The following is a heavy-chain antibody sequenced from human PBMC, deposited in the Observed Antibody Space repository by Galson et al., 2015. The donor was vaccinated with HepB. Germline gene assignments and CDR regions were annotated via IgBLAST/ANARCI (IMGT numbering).Heavy chain of an antibody. D-gene: IGHD2-15*01. CDR3: ARDLRPLCSGGSCLSYYYGMDV. CDR1: GGTFSSYT. V-gene: IGHV1-69*04. J-gene: IGHJ6*02. CDR2: IIPILGIA. Sequence: SVKVSCKASGGTFSSYTISWVRQAPGQGLEWMGRIIPILGIANYAQKFQGRVTITADKSTSTAYMELSSLRSEDTAVYYCARDLRPLCSGGSCLSYYYGMDVWGQGTTVTVSS.